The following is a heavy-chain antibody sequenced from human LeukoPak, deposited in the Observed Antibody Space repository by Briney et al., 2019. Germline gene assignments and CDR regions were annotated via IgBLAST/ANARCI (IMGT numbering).Heavy chain of an antibody. J-gene: IGHJ6*02. CDR1: GRSFSRYY. V-gene: IGHV4-34*01. D-gene: IGHD3-22*01. CDR3: ARAKGTYYYDSSGYYHYYYYYGMDV. Sequence: PSETLSLTCAVYGRSFSRYYWSWIRQPPGKGLEWIGEINHSGSTNYNPSLKSRVTISVDTSKNQFSLKLSSVTAADTAVYYCARAKGTYYYDSSGYYHYYYYYGMDVWGQGTTVTVSS. CDR2: INHSGST.